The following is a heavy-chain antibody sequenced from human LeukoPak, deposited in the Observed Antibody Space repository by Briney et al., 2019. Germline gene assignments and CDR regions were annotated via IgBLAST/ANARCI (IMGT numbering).Heavy chain of an antibody. V-gene: IGHV3-74*01. J-gene: IGHJ4*02. CDR1: GFTFSSYW. CDR3: AKDSSDYYFDY. Sequence: GGSLRLSCAASGFTFSSYWMHWVRQAPGKGLVWVSRINSDGSSTNYADSVKGRFTISRDNSKNTLYVQMNSLRPDDTAVYYCAKDSSDYYFDYWGQGTLVTVSS. D-gene: IGHD3-22*01. CDR2: INSDGSST.